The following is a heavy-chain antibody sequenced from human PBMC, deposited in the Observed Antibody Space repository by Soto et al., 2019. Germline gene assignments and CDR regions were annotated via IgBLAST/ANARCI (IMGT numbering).Heavy chain of an antibody. D-gene: IGHD5-12*01. CDR2: ISYDGSNK. Sequence: PGGSLRLSCAASRSTFSSYALHWVRQAPGKGLEWVAIISYDGSNKYQADSVKGRFTISRDNSMNTLYLQMNSLRPEDTAVYYCARDGYNGYGLDYWGQGTLVTVSS. CDR3: ARDGYNGYGLDY. J-gene: IGHJ4*02. CDR1: RSTFSSYA. V-gene: IGHV3-30-3*01.